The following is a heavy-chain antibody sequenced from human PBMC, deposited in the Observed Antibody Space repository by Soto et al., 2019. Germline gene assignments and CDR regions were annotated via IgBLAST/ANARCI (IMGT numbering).Heavy chain of an antibody. CDR2: INAGNGNT. V-gene: IGHV1-3*01. J-gene: IGHJ4*02. CDR1: GYTFTVYA. Sequence: ASVKVSCKASGYTFTVYAMHWVRQAPGQRLEWMGWINAGNGNTKYSQKFQGRVTITRDTSTSTAYMELSSLRSEDTAVYYCARGPKTYYYDSSGYYTRFDYWGQGTLVTVSS. CDR3: ARGPKTYYYDSSGYYTRFDY. D-gene: IGHD3-22*01.